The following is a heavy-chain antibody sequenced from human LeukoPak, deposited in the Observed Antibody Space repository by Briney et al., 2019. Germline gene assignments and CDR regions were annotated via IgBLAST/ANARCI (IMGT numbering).Heavy chain of an antibody. CDR1: GYTFTSYD. Sequence: EASVKVSCKASGYTFTSYDINWVRQATGQGLEWMGWMNPNSGNTGYAQKFQGRVTITRNTSISTAYMELSSLRSEDTAVYYCARSYVWGGYLVYWGQGTLVTVSS. CDR3: ARSYVWGGYLVY. D-gene: IGHD3-16*01. J-gene: IGHJ4*02. CDR2: MNPNSGNT. V-gene: IGHV1-8*03.